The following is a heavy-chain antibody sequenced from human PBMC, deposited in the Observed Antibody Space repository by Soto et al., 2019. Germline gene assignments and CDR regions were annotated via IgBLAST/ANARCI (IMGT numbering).Heavy chain of an antibody. V-gene: IGHV4-39*01. D-gene: IGHD2-8*01. J-gene: IGHJ4*02. Sequence: SETLSLTCTVSGDSIGTTHSYWAWTRQSPGKGLEWIGNIHYSGSTYYMPSLRSRVTLSVDTSKNQFSLRLTSVTAEDTAVYSCARHEGNGKVWPLDYWGQG. CDR2: IHYSGST. CDR3: ARHEGNGKVWPLDY. CDR1: GDSIGTTHSY.